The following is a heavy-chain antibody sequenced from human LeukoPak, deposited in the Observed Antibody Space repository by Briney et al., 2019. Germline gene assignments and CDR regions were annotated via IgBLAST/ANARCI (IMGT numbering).Heavy chain of an antibody. CDR2: ISGSGGST. Sequence: GGSLRLSCAASGFTFSSYAMSWVRQAPGKGLEWVSAISGSGGSTYYADSVKGRFTISRDNSKNTLYLQMNSLRAEDTAVYYCAKHGREFFRAYYFDYWGQGTLVTVSS. J-gene: IGHJ4*02. CDR3: AKHGREFFRAYYFDY. V-gene: IGHV3-23*01. D-gene: IGHD3-10*01. CDR1: GFTFSSYA.